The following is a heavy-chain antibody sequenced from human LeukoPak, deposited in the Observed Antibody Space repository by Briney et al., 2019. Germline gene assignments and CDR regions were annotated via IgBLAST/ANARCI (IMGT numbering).Heavy chain of an antibody. CDR2: ISADNGNT. CDR1: VYTPSRYI. CDR3: ARDHYYDSSGYASPFDY. V-gene: IGHV1-18*01. J-gene: IGHJ4*02. D-gene: IGHD3-22*01. Sequence: APVKGSCKASVYTPSRYIISWVRQAPGHERECIGCISADNGNTKDAKKPQDRVTMTAEPCTSTAYRELRSLSSDDTAVYYCARDHYYDSSGYASPFDYWGQRTLVTVSS.